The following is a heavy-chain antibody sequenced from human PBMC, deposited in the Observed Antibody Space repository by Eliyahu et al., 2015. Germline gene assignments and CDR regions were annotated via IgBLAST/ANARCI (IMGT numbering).Heavy chain of an antibody. D-gene: IGHD2/OR15-2a*01. Sequence: EVQLVESGGGLVQPGGSLRXXCXASGFTFSXSWMHWVRXAPEKGLXWVSRINTDGSGTSYADSVKGRFTISRDNAKNTLFLQMNSLRTEDTAVYYCARAFHDHEDYWGRGTLVTVSS. CDR2: INTDGSGT. J-gene: IGHJ4*02. CDR3: ARAFHDHEDY. CDR1: GFTFSXSW. V-gene: IGHV3-74*01.